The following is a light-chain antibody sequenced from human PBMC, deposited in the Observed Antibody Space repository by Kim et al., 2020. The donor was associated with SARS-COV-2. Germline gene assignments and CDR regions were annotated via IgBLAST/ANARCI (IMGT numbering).Light chain of an antibody. CDR3: QQYNNWPPFT. CDR2: GAS. V-gene: IGKV3-15*01. Sequence: PGERATLSCRASQSVSSNLAWYQQKPGQAPSLLIYGASTRATGIPARFSGSGSGTEFTLTISSLQSEDFAVYYCQQYNNWPPFTFGQGTKVDIK. CDR1: QSVSSN. J-gene: IGKJ1*01.